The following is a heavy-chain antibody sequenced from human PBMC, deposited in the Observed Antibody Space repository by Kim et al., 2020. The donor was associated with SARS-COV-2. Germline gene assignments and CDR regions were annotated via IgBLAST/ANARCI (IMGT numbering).Heavy chain of an antibody. CDR2: ISSSSSYI. D-gene: IGHD3-10*01. J-gene: IGHJ4*02. CDR3: ASQDYGSGSYYIFDY. CDR1: GFTFSSYS. V-gene: IGHV3-21*01. Sequence: GGSLRLSCAASGFTFSSYSMNWVRQAPGKGLEWVSSISSSSSYIYYADSVKGRFTISRDNAKNSLYLQMNSLRAEDTAVYYCASQDYGSGSYYIFDYWGQGTLVTVSS.